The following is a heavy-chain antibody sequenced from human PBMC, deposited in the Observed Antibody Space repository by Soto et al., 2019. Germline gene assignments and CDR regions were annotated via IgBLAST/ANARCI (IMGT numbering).Heavy chain of an antibody. Sequence: GGSLRLSCAASGFTFSSYWMSWVRQAPGKGLEWVANIKQDGSEKYYVDSVKGRFTISRDNAKNSLYLQMNSLRAEDTAVYYCARDRINAGITMVRGVSYYFDYGGQGTLVTVSS. CDR2: IKQDGSEK. CDR1: GFTFSSYW. D-gene: IGHD3-10*01. CDR3: ARDRINAGITMVRGVSYYFDY. V-gene: IGHV3-7*01. J-gene: IGHJ4*02.